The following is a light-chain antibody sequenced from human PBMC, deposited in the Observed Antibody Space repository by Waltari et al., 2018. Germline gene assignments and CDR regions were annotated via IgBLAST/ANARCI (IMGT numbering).Light chain of an antibody. J-gene: IGLJ3*02. CDR3: AAWDDSLSGWV. CDR1: SSNIGSNY. Sequence: CSGSSSNIGSNYVYWYQQLPGTAPKLLIYRNNQRPSGVSDRFSGSKSGTSASLAISGLRSEDEADYYCAAWDDSLSGWVFGGGAKLTVL. V-gene: IGLV1-47*01. CDR2: RNN.